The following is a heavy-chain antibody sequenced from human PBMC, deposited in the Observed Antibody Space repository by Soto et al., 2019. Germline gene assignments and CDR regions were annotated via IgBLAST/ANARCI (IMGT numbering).Heavy chain of an antibody. Sequence: SETLSLTCTVSGASISGFYWSWIRKSAGKGLEWIGRIYATGTTDYNPSLKSRVMMSVDTSKRQFSLKVRSVTAADTAVYYCARGKRGSSWYRGEEKYYYYGMDVWGQGTPVTVSS. CDR2: IYATGTT. D-gene: IGHD6-13*01. CDR3: ARGKRGSSWYRGEEKYYYYGMDV. V-gene: IGHV4-4*07. J-gene: IGHJ6*02. CDR1: GASISGFY.